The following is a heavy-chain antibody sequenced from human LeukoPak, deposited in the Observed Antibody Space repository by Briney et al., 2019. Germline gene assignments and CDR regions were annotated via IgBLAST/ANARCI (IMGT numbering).Heavy chain of an antibody. J-gene: IGHJ6*02. CDR3: ARDHPDYDFWSGYSDYGMDV. Sequence: GGSLRLSCAVSGFTFSSCAMSWVRQAPGKGLECVSAISGSGGLTYYADSVKGRFTISRDNSKNTLYLQMNSLRAEDTAVYYCARDHPDYDFWSGYSDYGMDVWGQGTTVTVSS. CDR2: ISGSGGLT. D-gene: IGHD3-3*01. CDR1: GFTFSSCA. V-gene: IGHV3-23*01.